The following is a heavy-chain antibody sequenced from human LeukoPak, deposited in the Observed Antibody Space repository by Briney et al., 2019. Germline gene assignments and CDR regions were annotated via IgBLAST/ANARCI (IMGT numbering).Heavy chain of an antibody. Sequence: SETLSLSCTVSGGSISTYYWSWIRQPPGKGLEWIGYVYYSGGTNYNPSLKSRVTVSVDTSKNQFSLKLRSVTAADTAVYYCAREQSGYVTGHWFDPWGQGTLVTVSS. J-gene: IGHJ5*02. V-gene: IGHV4-59*01. D-gene: IGHD5-12*01. CDR1: GGSISTYY. CDR3: AREQSGYVTGHWFDP. CDR2: VYYSGGT.